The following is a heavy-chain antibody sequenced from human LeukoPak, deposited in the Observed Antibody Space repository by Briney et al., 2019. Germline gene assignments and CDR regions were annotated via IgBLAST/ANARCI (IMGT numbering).Heavy chain of an antibody. D-gene: IGHD2-2*01. J-gene: IGHJ3*02. Sequence: GGSLRLSCAASGFTFSSYSMNWVRQAPGKGLEWVSSISSSSSYIYYAGSVKGRFTISRDNAKNSLYLQMNSLRAEDTAVYYCARVRVAAAAFDIWGQGTMVTVSS. CDR3: ARVRVAAAAFDI. CDR1: GFTFSSYS. CDR2: ISSSSSYI. V-gene: IGHV3-21*01.